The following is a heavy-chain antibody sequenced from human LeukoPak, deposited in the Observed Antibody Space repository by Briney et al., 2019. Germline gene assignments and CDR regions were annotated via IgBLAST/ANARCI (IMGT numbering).Heavy chain of an antibody. CDR3: ATVTSYYYDSSGYLH. CDR2: FDPEDGET. J-gene: IGHJ4*02. V-gene: IGHV1-24*01. Sequence: ASVKVSCKVSGYTLTELSMHWVRQAPGKGLEWMGGFDPEDGETIYAQKFQGRVTMTEGTSTDTAYMELSSLRSEDTAVYYCATVTSYYYDSSGYLHWGQGTLVTVSS. D-gene: IGHD3-22*01. CDR1: GYTLTELS.